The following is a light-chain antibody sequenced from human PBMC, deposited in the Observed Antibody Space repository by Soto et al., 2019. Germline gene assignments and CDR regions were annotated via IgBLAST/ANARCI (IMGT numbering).Light chain of an antibody. V-gene: IGKV1-5*03. J-gene: IGKJ3*01. CDR2: KTS. Sequence: DILLTQSPSTLSASIGDRVTITCRASQTINNWLAWYQQKPGKAPKLLIHKTSTLESGVPSRFSGNGSGTEFTLTISSLQPDDVATYYCHQYKTTFGPGTKVDIK. CDR3: HQYKTT. CDR1: QTINNW.